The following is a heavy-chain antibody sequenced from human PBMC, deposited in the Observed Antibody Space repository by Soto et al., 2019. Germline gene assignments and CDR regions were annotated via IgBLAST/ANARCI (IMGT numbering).Heavy chain of an antibody. CDR3: AMGRHRTYGSDQQN. CDR2: ISWEGGSV. Sequence: EVQLVESGGGLVQPGRSLRLSCAASGFTFDDYAMHWVRQAPGKGLEWVSGISWEGGSVGYADSVKGRFTISRDNAKKSVYLQMNSLRTDDKAFYYCAMGRHRTYGSDQQNWGRGTLVTVSS. CDR1: GFTFDDYA. J-gene: IGHJ4*02. D-gene: IGHD1-26*01. V-gene: IGHV3-9*01.